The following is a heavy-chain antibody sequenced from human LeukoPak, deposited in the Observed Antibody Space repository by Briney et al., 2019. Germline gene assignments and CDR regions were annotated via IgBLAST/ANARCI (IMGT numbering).Heavy chain of an antibody. D-gene: IGHD6-19*01. CDR3: VRLYSTGWYGGPDY. J-gene: IGHJ4*02. V-gene: IGHV3-7*01. CDR1: GFTFSSYW. CDR2: IKPDGSEI. Sequence: GGSLRLSCAASGFTFSSYWMSWVRQAPEKGLEWVAKIKPDGSEIYHVDSVQGRFTISRDNAKNSLYLQMSSLRAEDTAVYYCVRLYSTGWYGGPDYWGQGTLVAVSS.